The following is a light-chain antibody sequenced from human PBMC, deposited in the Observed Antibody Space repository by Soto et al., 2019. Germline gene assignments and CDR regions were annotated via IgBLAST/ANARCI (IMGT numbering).Light chain of an antibody. Sequence: QSVLTQPPSVSGAPGQRVSISSTGSSSNVGAGYDVHWYQQLPGTAPKLLIYGNSNRPSGVPDRFSGSKSGTSASLAITGLQAEDEADYYCQSYDSSLRVSVFGGGTQLTVL. J-gene: IGLJ2*01. CDR2: GNS. V-gene: IGLV1-40*01. CDR1: SSNVGAGYD. CDR3: QSYDSSLRVSV.